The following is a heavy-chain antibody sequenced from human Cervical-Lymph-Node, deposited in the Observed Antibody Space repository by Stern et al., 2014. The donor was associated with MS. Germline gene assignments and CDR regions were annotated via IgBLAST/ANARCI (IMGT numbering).Heavy chain of an antibody. V-gene: IGHV3-30*03. CDR2: ISYDGSDK. CDR1: GITLNQYG. CDR3: SIIGDYHDGRASDY. Sequence: QVQLVGSGGGVVQPGRSLRLSCAGSGITLNQYGMHCVRQAPGKGLEWAATISYDGSDKCCGDAVKGRFTVSRDNSKHTMYLHLNSLRPEDTAVYYCSIIGDYHDGRASDYWGQGTLVTVSS. D-gene: IGHD3-22*01. J-gene: IGHJ4*02.